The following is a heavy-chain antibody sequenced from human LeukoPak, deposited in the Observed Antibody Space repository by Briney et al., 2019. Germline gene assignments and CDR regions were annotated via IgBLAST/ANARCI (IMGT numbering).Heavy chain of an antibody. CDR3: ARVYKWNFSYSRDV. Sequence: GASVKASCKASGYTFTSYGISWVRQAPGRGLEGMGWIIAYNASTNYAQKLQGRVTMTTDTSTSTAYMELRSLRSDDTTVYYCARVYKWNFSYSRDVWGKGTTVTVSS. D-gene: IGHD1-20*01. J-gene: IGHJ6*03. CDR1: GYTFTSYG. V-gene: IGHV1-18*01. CDR2: IIAYNAST.